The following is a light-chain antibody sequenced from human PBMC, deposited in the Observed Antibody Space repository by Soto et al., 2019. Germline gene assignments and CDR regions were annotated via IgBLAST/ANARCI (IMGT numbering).Light chain of an antibody. Sequence: QSVLTQPPSASGTPGQGVPISCSGITSNIGSNTVNWYQQLPGTAPKLLIYNNNQRPSGVPDRFSGSKSGTSASLAIGGLQSEDEADYYCAAWDGSLNGYVFGTGTKATVL. CDR2: NNN. CDR3: AAWDGSLNGYV. V-gene: IGLV1-44*01. CDR1: TSNIGSNT. J-gene: IGLJ1*01.